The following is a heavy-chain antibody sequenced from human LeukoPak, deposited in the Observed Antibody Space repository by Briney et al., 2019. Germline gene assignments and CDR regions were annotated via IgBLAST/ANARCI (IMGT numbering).Heavy chain of an antibody. V-gene: IGHV3-11*01. CDR1: GFTFSDYY. D-gene: IGHD2-15*01. J-gene: IGHJ4*02. CDR2: ISSSGSTI. CDR3: ARGYPVVVVAAQFDY. Sequence: GGSLRLSWAASGFTFSDYYMSWIRQAPEKGLEWVSYISSSGSTIYYADSVKGRFTISRDNAKNSLYLQMNSLRAEDTAVYYCARGYPVVVVAAQFDYWGQGTLVTVSS.